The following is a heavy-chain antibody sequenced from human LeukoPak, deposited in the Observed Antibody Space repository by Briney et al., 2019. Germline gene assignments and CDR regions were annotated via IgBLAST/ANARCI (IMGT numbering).Heavy chain of an antibody. CDR2: IYYSGST. V-gene: IGHV4-59*01. Sequence: SETLSLTCTVSGGSISSYSWSWIRQPPGKGLEWVGYIYYSGSTNYNPSLKSRVTISVDTSKNQFSLRLSSVTAADTAVYYCARWTYYYDSSGYSYWDFDHWGQGTLVTVSS. J-gene: IGHJ4*02. CDR3: ARWTYYYDSSGYSYWDFDH. D-gene: IGHD3-22*01. CDR1: GGSISSYS.